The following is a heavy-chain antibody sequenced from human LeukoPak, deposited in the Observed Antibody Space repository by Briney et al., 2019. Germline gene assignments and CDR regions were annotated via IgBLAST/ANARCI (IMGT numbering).Heavy chain of an antibody. CDR3: TRDACNFNDFDY. CDR1: EFTFSHFA. Sequence: GRSLRLSCAVSEFTFSHFAMHWVRQAPGKGLEWVAVVSSHGNDGYYADSVKGRFTISRDNSKNTLYLQIDSLRAEDTAIYYCTRDACNFNDFDYWGQGTLVTVSS. J-gene: IGHJ4*02. V-gene: IGHV3-30*01. CDR2: VSSHGNDG. D-gene: IGHD5-24*01.